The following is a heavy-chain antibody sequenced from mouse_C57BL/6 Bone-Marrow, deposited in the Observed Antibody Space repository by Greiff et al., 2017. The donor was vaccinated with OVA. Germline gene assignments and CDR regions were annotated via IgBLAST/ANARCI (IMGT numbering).Heavy chain of an antibody. CDR3: ARRYYYGSSHWYFEV. Sequence: QVQLQQSGAELVRPGTSVKMSCKASGYTFTNYWIGWAKQRPGHGLEWIGDIYPGGGYTNYNEKFKGKATLTADKSSSTAYMQFSSLTSEDSAIYYCARRYYYGSSHWYFEVWGTGTTVTVSS. CDR2: IYPGGGYT. V-gene: IGHV1-63*01. D-gene: IGHD1-1*01. CDR1: GYTFTNYW. J-gene: IGHJ1*03.